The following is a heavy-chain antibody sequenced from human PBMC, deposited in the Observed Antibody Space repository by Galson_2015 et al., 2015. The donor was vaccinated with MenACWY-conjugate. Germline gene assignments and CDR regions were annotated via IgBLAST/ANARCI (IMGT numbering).Heavy chain of an antibody. V-gene: IGHV3-21*06. D-gene: IGHD5-24*01. CDR3: VESRLSILASPTSFLDV. CDR1: GFSFRNYG. Sequence: SLRLSCAGSGFSFRNYGINWVRQAPGKGLEWVSGISSGSGHTYYRVSVEGRFNISRDNAKNLVFLQMSNLRVEDTAVYYCVESRLSILASPTSFLDVLGKWTTVIGSS. CDR2: ISSGSGHT. J-gene: IGHJ6*03.